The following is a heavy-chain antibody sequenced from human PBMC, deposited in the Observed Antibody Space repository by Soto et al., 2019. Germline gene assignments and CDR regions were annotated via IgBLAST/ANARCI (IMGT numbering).Heavy chain of an antibody. CDR1: GFTVSSKY. J-gene: IGHJ4*02. CDR2: IYGGGTT. D-gene: IGHD6-19*01. CDR3: VQTTGWPGFDF. V-gene: IGHV3-53*01. Sequence: EVQLVESGGGLIQPGGSLRLSCAASGFTVSSKYMTWVRQAPGKGLEWVPVIYGGGTTYCADSVKGRFTISRDNSKNTLYLQMNSLRAEDTAVYYCVQTTGWPGFDFWGQGTLVTVSS.